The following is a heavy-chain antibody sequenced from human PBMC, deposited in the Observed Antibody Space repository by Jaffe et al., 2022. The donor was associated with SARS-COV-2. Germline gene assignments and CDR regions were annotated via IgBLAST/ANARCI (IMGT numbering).Heavy chain of an antibody. J-gene: IGHJ4*02. CDR1: GFKFNSYV. CDR3: AKQGGGSGSYSD. D-gene: IGHD3-10*01. Sequence: EVQVEESGGGLVQPGGSLRLSCAASGFKFNSYVMSWVRQAPGKGLECVSSISSGSGGSTYYADSVQGRFTISRDNSKNTLYLQMNSLRADDTAVYYCAKQGGGSGSYSDWGQGTLVTVSS. V-gene: IGHV3-23*04. CDR2: ISSGSGGST.